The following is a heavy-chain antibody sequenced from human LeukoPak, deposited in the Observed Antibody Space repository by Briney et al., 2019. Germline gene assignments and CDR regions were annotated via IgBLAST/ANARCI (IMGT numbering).Heavy chain of an antibody. J-gene: IGHJ4*02. D-gene: IGHD2-15*01. CDR2: FSAYTGEA. Sequence: ASVSVSCKASGFNFDNFGITWLRQAPGHGLEGMGFFSAYTGEANYAPRLQGRVTMTRDTSTNTAFLHLRSLRSDDTAVYYCARDIPASSAWYFWGQGTLITVSS. CDR3: ARDIPASSAWYF. CDR1: GFNFDNFG. V-gene: IGHV1-18*01.